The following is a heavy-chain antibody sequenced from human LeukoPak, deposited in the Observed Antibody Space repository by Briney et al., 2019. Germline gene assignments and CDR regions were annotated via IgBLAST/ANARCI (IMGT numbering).Heavy chain of an antibody. J-gene: IGHJ3*02. CDR1: GFTFSNYY. CDR2: ISSSGSTI. V-gene: IGHV3-11*04. CDR3: ARVTEEGAFDI. Sequence: GGSLRLSCAASGFTFSNYYMSWIRQAPGKGLEWVSYISSSGSTIYYADSVKGRFTISRDNSKNTLYLQMNSLRTEDTAVYYCARVTEEGAFDIWGQGTMVIVSS. D-gene: IGHD4-11*01.